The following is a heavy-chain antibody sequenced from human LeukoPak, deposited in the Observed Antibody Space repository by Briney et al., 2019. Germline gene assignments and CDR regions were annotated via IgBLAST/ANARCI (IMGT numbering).Heavy chain of an antibody. D-gene: IGHD3-10*01. Sequence: SETLSLTCTVSGGSISSYYWSWIRQPPGKGLEWIGDIYYSGYTNYNPSLKSRVSMSVDTSKNQFSLKLSSVTAADTAVYYCARDSGTTGEVKFDPWGQGTLVTVSS. V-gene: IGHV4-59*12. CDR3: ARDSGTTGEVKFDP. CDR2: IYYSGYT. J-gene: IGHJ5*02. CDR1: GGSISSYY.